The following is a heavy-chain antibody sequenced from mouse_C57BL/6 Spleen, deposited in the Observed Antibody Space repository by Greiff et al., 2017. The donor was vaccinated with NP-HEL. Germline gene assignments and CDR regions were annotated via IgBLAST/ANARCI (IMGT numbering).Heavy chain of an antibody. CDR3: TREGWLPFAY. J-gene: IGHJ3*01. CDR2: ISSGGDYI. V-gene: IGHV5-9-1*02. Sequence: EVKLQESGEGLVKPGGSLKLSCAASGFTFSSYAMSWVRQTPEKRLEWVAYISSGGDYIYYVDTVKGRFTISRDNARNTLYLQMSSLKSEDTAMYYCTREGWLPFAYWGQGTLVTVSA. CDR1: GFTFSSYA. D-gene: IGHD2-3*01.